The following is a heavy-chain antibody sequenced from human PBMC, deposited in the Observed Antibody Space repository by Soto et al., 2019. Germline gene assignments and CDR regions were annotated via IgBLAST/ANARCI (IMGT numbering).Heavy chain of an antibody. V-gene: IGHV3-30*18. D-gene: IGHD5-12*01. Sequence: VQLVESGGGVVQPGRSLRLSCAASGFTFSSYGMHWVRQAPGKGLEWVAVISYDGSNKYYADSVKGRFTISRDNSKNTLYLQMNSLRAEDTAVYYCAKEFQGGYDFDYWGQGTLVTVSS. J-gene: IGHJ4*02. CDR3: AKEFQGGYDFDY. CDR1: GFTFSSYG. CDR2: ISYDGSNK.